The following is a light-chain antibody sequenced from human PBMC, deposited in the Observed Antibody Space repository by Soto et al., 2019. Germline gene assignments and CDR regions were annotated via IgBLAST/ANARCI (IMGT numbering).Light chain of an antibody. CDR1: QGIAPY. CDR2: ATS. J-gene: IGKJ4*01. CDR3: QKYNSAPLT. Sequence: DVQMTQSPSSLSAFVGDRVTITCRASQGIAPYLAWFQQKPGKVPKLLIYATSTLQSGVPSRFSGSGSGKEFTLTISRLEAEDIGTYYCQKYNSAPLTFGGGTKVEIK. V-gene: IGKV1-27*01.